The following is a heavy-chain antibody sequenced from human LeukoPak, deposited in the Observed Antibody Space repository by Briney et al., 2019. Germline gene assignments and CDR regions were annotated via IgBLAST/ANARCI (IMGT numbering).Heavy chain of an antibody. Sequence: GGSLRLSCAGSGFDFDNYAMSWVRQAPGKGLEWVAVISYDGSNKYYADSVKGRFTISRDNSKNTLYLQMNSLRAEDTAVYYCAKPSTGYSSGWYLFDYWGQGTLVTVSS. V-gene: IGHV3-30-3*02. CDR2: ISYDGSNK. CDR3: AKPSTGYSSGWYLFDY. J-gene: IGHJ4*02. D-gene: IGHD6-19*01. CDR1: GFDFDNYA.